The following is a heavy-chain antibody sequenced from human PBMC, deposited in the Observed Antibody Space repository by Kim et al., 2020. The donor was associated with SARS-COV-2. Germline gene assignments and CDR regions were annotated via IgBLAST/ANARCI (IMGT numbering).Heavy chain of an antibody. J-gene: IGHJ4*02. V-gene: IGHV3-7*01. CDR3: AAVDRAHVPGGI. Sequence: YYVDSVKGRFTMSRDNAKNSLYLQMSSLRTEDTAIYCCAAVDRAHVPGGIWGQGTLVSVSS. D-gene: IGHD3-10*02.